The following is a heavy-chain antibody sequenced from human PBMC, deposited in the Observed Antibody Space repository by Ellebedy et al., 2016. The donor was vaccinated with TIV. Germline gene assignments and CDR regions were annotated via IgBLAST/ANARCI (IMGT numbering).Heavy chain of an antibody. CDR1: GFTVSSNY. Sequence: PGGSLRLSCAASGFTVSSNYMRWVRRAPGQGLGWVSVIYCGVNTYYAEHVEGRFTISRDNSKNTVYLQMNSLRAEDTAVYYCARARGGYGSDGMDVWGEGTTVTVSS. CDR2: IYCGVNT. CDR3: ARARGGYGSDGMDV. D-gene: IGHD6-19*01. V-gene: IGHV3-53*01. J-gene: IGHJ6*04.